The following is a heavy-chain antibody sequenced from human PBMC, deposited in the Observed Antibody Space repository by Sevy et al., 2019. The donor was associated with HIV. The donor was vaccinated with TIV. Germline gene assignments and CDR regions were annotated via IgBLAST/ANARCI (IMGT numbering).Heavy chain of an antibody. Sequence: GGSLRLSCAASGFTFSGSAMHWVRQASGKGLEWVGRIRSKANSYATAYAASVKGRFTISRDDSKNTAYLQMNSLKTEDTAVYYCTIGYCSGGSCPTGYYDYYMDVWGKGTTVTVSS. CDR2: IRSKANSYAT. CDR3: TIGYCSGGSCPTGYYDYYMDV. D-gene: IGHD2-15*01. V-gene: IGHV3-73*01. CDR1: GFTFSGSA. J-gene: IGHJ6*03.